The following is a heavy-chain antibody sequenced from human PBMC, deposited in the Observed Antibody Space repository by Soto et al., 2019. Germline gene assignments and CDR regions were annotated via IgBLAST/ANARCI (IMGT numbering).Heavy chain of an antibody. CDR3: VRPFYDSRRYINAY. Sequence: GEALRVSCKGSGYSFTRYWIGWVRQMPGKGLEWMGIIYPGDSDTRYSPSFQGQVTISADKSISTAYLQWSSLKASDTAMYYCVRPFYDSRRYINAYSGQGTPVTGSA. CDR2: IYPGDSDT. D-gene: IGHD3-22*01. J-gene: IGHJ4*02. CDR1: GYSFTRYW. V-gene: IGHV5-51*01.